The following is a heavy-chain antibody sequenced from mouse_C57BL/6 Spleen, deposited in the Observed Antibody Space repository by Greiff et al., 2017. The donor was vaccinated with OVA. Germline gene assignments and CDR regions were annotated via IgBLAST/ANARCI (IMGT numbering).Heavy chain of an antibody. CDR1: GFTFSSYA. D-gene: IGHD2-3*01. V-gene: IGHV5-9-1*02. J-gene: IGHJ3*01. CDR3: TREASYDGYEFAY. Sequence: EVNVVESGEGLVKPGGSLKLSCAASGFTFSSYAMSWVRQTPEKRLEWVAYISSGGGYIYYADTVKGRFTISRDNARNTLYLQMSSLKSEDTAMYYCTREASYDGYEFAYWGQGTLVTVSA. CDR2: ISSGGGYI.